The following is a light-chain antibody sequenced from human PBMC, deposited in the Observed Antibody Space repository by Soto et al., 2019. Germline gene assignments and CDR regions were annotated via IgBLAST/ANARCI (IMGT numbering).Light chain of an antibody. J-gene: IGLJ2*01. CDR3: SSYIRGNTAVS. CDR2: EVS. Sequence: QPVLTQPASVSGSPGQSITISCTGSSSDIGTYNYVSWYQQSPGKAPKLIIHEVSNRPSGVSDRFSGSKSGNTASLTISGLQAEDEADYYCSSYIRGNTAVSFGGGTKLTVL. CDR1: SSDIGTYNY. V-gene: IGLV2-14*01.